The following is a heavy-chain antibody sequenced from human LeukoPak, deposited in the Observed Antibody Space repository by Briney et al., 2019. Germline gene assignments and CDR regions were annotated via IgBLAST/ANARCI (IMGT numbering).Heavy chain of an antibody. CDR3: AITGTTHATIDY. Sequence: GGSLRLSCAASGFTFSSYWMHWVRQAPGKGLVWVSRINSDGSSTSYADPVKGRFTISRDNAKNTLYLQMNSLRAEDTAVYYCAITGTTHATIDYWGQGTLVTVSS. V-gene: IGHV3-74*01. D-gene: IGHD1-7*01. CDR1: GFTFSSYW. J-gene: IGHJ4*02. CDR2: INSDGSST.